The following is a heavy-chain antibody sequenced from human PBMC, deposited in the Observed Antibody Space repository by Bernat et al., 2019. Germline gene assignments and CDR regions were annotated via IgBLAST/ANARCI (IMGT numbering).Heavy chain of an antibody. CDR1: GGSISSSSYY. D-gene: IGHD3-16*02. CDR3: ARTGIMITSGGVIGEGFDY. V-gene: IGHV4-39*01. Sequence: QLQLQESGPGLVKPSETLSLTCTVSGGSISSSSYYWGWIRQPPGKGLEWIGSISYSVSTYYNPYLKSRVTISVDTSKNQFSLKLSSVTAADTAVYYCARTGIMITSGGVIGEGFDYWGQGTLVTVS. J-gene: IGHJ4*02. CDR2: ISYSVST.